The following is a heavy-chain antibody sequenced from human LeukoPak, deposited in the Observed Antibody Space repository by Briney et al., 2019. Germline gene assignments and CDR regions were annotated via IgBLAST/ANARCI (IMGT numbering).Heavy chain of an antibody. V-gene: IGHV4-39*01. CDR3: ARLRSPDITMIVGAFDI. Sequence: SETLSLTCIVSGGSISSSSHYWGWIRQPPGRGLEWIGIAYYSGGTYYNPSLKSRVTISIDTPKNQFSLKLSSVTAADTAVYYCARLRSPDITMIVGAFDIWGQGTMVTVSS. CDR2: AYYSGGT. J-gene: IGHJ3*02. D-gene: IGHD3-22*01. CDR1: GGSISSSSHY.